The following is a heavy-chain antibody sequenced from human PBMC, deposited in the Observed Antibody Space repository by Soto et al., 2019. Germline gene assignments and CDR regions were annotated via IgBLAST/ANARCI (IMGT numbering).Heavy chain of an antibody. CDR3: VRDQGVPVTT. Sequence: EVQVLESGGGLIQPGGSLRLSCAASGFTVSSNYMNWVRQAPGKGLEWISVVFTDGGTIYADSVKGRFTISRDISKNMLFLQMNSLSAEDTAVYYCVRDQGVPVTTWGQGTLVTVAS. CDR2: VFTDGGT. D-gene: IGHD6-19*01. J-gene: IGHJ4*02. CDR1: GFTVSSNY. V-gene: IGHV3-53*01.